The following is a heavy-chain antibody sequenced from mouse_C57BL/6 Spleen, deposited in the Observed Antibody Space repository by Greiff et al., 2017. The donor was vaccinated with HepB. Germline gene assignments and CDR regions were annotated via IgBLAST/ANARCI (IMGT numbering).Heavy chain of an antibody. CDR2: INPNNGGT. V-gene: IGHV1-22*01. CDR1: GYTFTDYN. CDR3: ASPVVAPFAMDY. D-gene: IGHD1-1*01. Sequence: EVQLQQSGPELVKPGASVKMSCKASGYTFTDYNMHWVKQSHGKSLEWIGYINPNNGGTSYNQKFKGKATLTVNKSSSTAYMELRSLTSEDSAVYYCASPVVAPFAMDYWGQGTSVTVSS. J-gene: IGHJ4*01.